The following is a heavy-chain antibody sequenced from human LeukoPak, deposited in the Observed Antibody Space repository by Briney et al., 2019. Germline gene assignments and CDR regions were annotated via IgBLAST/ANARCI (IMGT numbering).Heavy chain of an antibody. V-gene: IGHV1-18*01. Sequence: ASVKVSCKASGGTFSSYAINWVRQAPGQGLEWMGWISAYSGNTNYAQILQGRVTMTTDTSTNTAYMELRSLRSDDTAVYYCARDRGGWYANWYFDLWGRGTLVTVSS. D-gene: IGHD6-19*01. CDR1: GGTFSSYA. J-gene: IGHJ2*01. CDR2: ISAYSGNT. CDR3: ARDRGGWYANWYFDL.